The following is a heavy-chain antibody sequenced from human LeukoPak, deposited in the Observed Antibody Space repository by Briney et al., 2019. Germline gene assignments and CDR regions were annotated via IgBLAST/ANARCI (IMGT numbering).Heavy chain of an antibody. CDR1: GGSFSGYY. CDR3: ARQEACSSTSCYYYYYGMDV. J-gene: IGHJ6*02. Sequence: SETLSLTCAVYGGSFSGYYWSWIRQPPGKGLEWIGEINHSGSTNYNPSLKSRVTISVDTSQNQFSLKLSSVTAADTAVYYCARQEACSSTSCYYYYYGMDVWGQGTTVTVSS. CDR2: INHSGST. V-gene: IGHV4-34*01. D-gene: IGHD2-2*01.